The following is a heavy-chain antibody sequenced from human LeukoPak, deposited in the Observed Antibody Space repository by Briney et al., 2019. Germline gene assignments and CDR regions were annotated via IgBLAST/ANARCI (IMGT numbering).Heavy chain of an antibody. V-gene: IGHV3-48*03. D-gene: IGHD2-2*03. Sequence: GGSLRLSCASSGFSFSVYEMPWVRQAPGKGLEWISDISSSGSITYYADSVKGRFTISRDNAKNSLFLQMNSLRAEDTAVYYCVTDRPGVMDFDFWGQGTLVTVSS. CDR3: VTDRPGVMDFDF. CDR2: ISSSGSIT. J-gene: IGHJ4*02. CDR1: GFSFSVYE.